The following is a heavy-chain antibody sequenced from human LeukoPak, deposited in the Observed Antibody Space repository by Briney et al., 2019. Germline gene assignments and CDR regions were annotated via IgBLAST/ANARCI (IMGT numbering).Heavy chain of an antibody. V-gene: IGHV4-39*01. CDR3: ARQARSSSWYSPPKSSRR. J-gene: IGHJ1*01. D-gene: IGHD6-13*01. CDR2: IYYSGST. Sequence: PSETLSLTCTVSGGSISISSYYWGWIRQPPGKGLEWIGSIYYSGSTYYNPSLKSRVTISVDTSKNQFSLELSSVTAADTAVYYGARQARSSSWYSPPKSSRRWGQGTLAT. CDR1: GGSISISSYY.